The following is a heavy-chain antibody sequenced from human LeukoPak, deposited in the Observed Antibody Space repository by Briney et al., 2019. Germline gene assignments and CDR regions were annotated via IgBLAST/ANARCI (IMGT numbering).Heavy chain of an antibody. V-gene: IGHV3-23*01. CDR2: FSGSGGTT. Sequence: QPGGSLRLSCAASGFTFSSYSMNWVRQAPGRRLEWVSGFSGSGGTTYYAESVKVRFTISRDNSKNTLYLQMNSMRAEDTAVYYCANGNRCTSPNCLGYYYFYMDVWGKGTTLTVSS. J-gene: IGHJ6*03. CDR1: GFTFSSYS. D-gene: IGHD2-8*01. CDR3: ANGNRCTSPNCLGYYYFYMDV.